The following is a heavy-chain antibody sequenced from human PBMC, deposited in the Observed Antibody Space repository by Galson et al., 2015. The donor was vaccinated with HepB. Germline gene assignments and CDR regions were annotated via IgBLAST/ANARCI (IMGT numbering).Heavy chain of an antibody. D-gene: IGHD4-17*01. CDR1: GFSLRSTGVG. V-gene: IGHV2-5*02. CDR3: AHYSANYGDYEGYFDY. CDR2: VYWDDDK. J-gene: IGHJ4*02. Sequence: PALVKPTQTLTLTCTFSGFSLRSTGVGVGWIRQPPGRALEWLALVYWDDDKRYSPSLKSRLTITKDTSKNQVVLTMTNMDPVDTATYYCAHYSANYGDYEGYFDYWGQGTLVTVSS.